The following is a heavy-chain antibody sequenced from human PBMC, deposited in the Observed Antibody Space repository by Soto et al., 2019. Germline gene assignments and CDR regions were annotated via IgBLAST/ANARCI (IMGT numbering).Heavy chain of an antibody. Sequence: GASVKVSCKASGYTFTSYGISWVRQAPGQGLEWMGWISAYNGNTNYAQKLQGRVTMTTDTSTSTAYMELRSLRSDDTAVYYCARDSGSANRYYYGMDVPGQGTTVTVSS. J-gene: IGHJ6*02. CDR1: GYTFTSYG. D-gene: IGHD3-10*01. V-gene: IGHV1-18*01. CDR3: ARDSGSANRYYYGMDV. CDR2: ISAYNGNT.